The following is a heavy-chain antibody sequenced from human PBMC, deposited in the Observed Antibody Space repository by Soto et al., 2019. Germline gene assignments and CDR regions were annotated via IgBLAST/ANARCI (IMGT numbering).Heavy chain of an antibody. J-gene: IGHJ4*02. D-gene: IGHD3-3*01. CDR1: GFTFTSSA. Sequence: SVKVSCQASGFTFTSSAVQWVRQARGQRLEWIGWIVVGSGNTNYAQKFQERVTITRDMSTSTAYMELSSLRSEDTAVYYCAADYDFWSGYYSFDYWVEGPLVTVSS. CDR2: IVVGSGNT. V-gene: IGHV1-58*01. CDR3: AADYDFWSGYYSFDY.